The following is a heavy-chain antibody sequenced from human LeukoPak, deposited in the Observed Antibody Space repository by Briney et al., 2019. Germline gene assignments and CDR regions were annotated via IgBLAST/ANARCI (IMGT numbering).Heavy chain of an antibody. D-gene: IGHD3-22*01. CDR2: IDWTGGST. CDR3: ARRAMIVVATPAVDY. J-gene: IGHJ4*02. CDR1: GFTFSSYA. V-gene: IGHV3-20*04. Sequence: GGSLRLSCAASGFTFSSYAMSWVRQTPGKGLEWVSGIDWTGGSTVYADSVKGRFTISRNNAKNSLYLQMNSLRAEGTTLYYCARRAMIVVATPAVDYWGQGTLVTVSS.